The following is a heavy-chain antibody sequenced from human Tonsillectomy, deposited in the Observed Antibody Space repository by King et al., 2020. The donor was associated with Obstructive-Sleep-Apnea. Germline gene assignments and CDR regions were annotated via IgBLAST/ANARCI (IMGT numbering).Heavy chain of an antibody. Sequence: VQLVESGGGVVQPGRSLRLSCAASGFTFDDYAMHWVRQGPGKGLEGVSGISWNSDRIDYSDSVKGRFTISRDNAKNSLYLQMHSLRPEDTALYYCAKDKYSGYDSEGFFDLWGRGTLVTVPS. V-gene: IGHV3-9*01. J-gene: IGHJ2*01. CDR1: GFTFDDYA. D-gene: IGHD5-12*01. CDR3: AKDKYSGYDSEGFFDL. CDR2: ISWNSDRI.